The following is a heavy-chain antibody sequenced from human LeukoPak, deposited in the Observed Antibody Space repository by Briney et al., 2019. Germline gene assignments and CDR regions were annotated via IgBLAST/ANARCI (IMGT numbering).Heavy chain of an antibody. D-gene: IGHD2-2*01. J-gene: IGHJ4*02. CDR3: ARLNRQYQLLDHIDY. CDR1: GYSFTSYW. V-gene: IGHV5-51*01. CDR2: IYPGDSDT. Sequence: GESLKISFKGSGYSFTSYWIGWGRQMPGKGLGWMGIIYPGDSDTRYSPSFQGQVTISADKSIRTAYLQWSSLKASDTAMYYCARLNRQYQLLDHIDYWGQGTLVTVSS.